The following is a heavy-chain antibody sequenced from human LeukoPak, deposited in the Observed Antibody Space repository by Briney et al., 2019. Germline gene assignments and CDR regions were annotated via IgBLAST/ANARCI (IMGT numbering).Heavy chain of an antibody. D-gene: IGHD5-18*01. CDR1: GGSFSGYY. V-gene: IGHV4-34*01. CDR3: ARREGDTSMVRSFDY. CDR2: INHSGST. J-gene: IGHJ4*02. Sequence: SETLSLTCAVYGGSFSGYYWSWIRQPPGKGLEWIGEINHSGSTNYNPSLKSRVTISVDTSKNQFSLNLSSETVADTAVYYCARREGDTSMVRSFDYWGQGTLVTVSS.